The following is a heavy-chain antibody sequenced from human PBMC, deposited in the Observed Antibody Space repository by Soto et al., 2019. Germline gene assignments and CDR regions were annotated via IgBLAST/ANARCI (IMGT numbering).Heavy chain of an antibody. D-gene: IGHD4-17*01. CDR2: INHSGST. CDR1: GGSFSGYY. Sequence: SETLSLTCAVYGGSFSGYYWSWIRQPPGKGLEWIGEINHSGSTNYNPSLKSRVTISVDTSKNQFSLELSSVTAADTAVYYCAREIYGDYFDYWGQGTLVTVSS. V-gene: IGHV4-34*01. J-gene: IGHJ4*02. CDR3: AREIYGDYFDY.